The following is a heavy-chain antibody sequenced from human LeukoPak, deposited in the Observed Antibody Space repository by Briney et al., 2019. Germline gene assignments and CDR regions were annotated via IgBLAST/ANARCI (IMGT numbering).Heavy chain of an antibody. CDR1: GYTFTSYD. D-gene: IGHD3-10*01. CDR2: MNPNSGNT. CDR3: ARGYYYGSGSLNWFDP. Sequence: ASVKVSCKASGYTFTSYDINWVRQATGQGLEWMGWMNPNSGNTGYAQKFQGRVTMTRNTSISTAYMELSSLRSEDTAVYYCARGYYYGSGSLNWFDPWSQGTLVTVSS. V-gene: IGHV1-8*01. J-gene: IGHJ5*02.